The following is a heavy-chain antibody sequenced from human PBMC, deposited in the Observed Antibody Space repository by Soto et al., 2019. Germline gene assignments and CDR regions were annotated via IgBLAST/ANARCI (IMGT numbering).Heavy chain of an antibody. CDR3: ARDLVPAAMKYFYYYYGMNV. D-gene: IGHD2-2*01. CDR1: GGTFSSYA. V-gene: IGHV1-69*13. J-gene: IGHJ6*02. Sequence: SVKVSCKASGGTFSSYAISWVRHAPGQGLEWMGGIIPIFGTANYAQKFQGRVTITADESTSTAYMELSSLRSEDTAVYYCARDLVPAAMKYFYYYYGMNVWGQGTTVTVSS. CDR2: IIPIFGTA.